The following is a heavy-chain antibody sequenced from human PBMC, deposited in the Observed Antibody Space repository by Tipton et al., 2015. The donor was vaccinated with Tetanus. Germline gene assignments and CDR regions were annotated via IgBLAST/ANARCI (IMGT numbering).Heavy chain of an antibody. CDR1: GGSISSYY. D-gene: IGHD1-7*01. V-gene: IGHV4-59*01. CDR2: IYYSGST. CDR3: ARDRITGPTGRYYAMDV. Sequence: LRLSCTVSGGSISSYYWSWIRQPPGKGLEWIGYIYYSGSTNYNPSLKSRVTISVDTSKNQFSLKLTSATAADTAVYYCARDRITGPTGRYYAMDVWGQGTTVTVSS. J-gene: IGHJ6*01.